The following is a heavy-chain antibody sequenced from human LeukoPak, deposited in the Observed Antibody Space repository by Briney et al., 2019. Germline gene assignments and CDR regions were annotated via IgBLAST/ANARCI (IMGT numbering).Heavy chain of an antibody. Sequence: GASVKVSCKASGYTFTSYGISWVRQAPGQGLEWMGWISAYNGNTNYAQKLQGRVTMTTDTSTSTAYMELGSLRSDDTAVYYCARMRSSSWDSPQYYYYGMDVWGQGTTVTVSS. V-gene: IGHV1-18*01. CDR2: ISAYNGNT. D-gene: IGHD6-13*01. CDR3: ARMRSSSWDSPQYYYYGMDV. CDR1: GYTFTSYG. J-gene: IGHJ6*02.